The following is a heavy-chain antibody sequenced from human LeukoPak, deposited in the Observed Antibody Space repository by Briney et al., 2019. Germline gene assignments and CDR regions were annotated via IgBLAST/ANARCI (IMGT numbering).Heavy chain of an antibody. Sequence: ASVKVSCKASGYTFTGYYMHWVRQAPGQGLEWMGWINPNSGGTNYAQKFQGRVTMTRDTSISTAYMELSRLRSEDTAVYYCAIDPDIVGATSEAYWGQGTLVTVSS. CDR2: INPNSGGT. D-gene: IGHD1-26*01. CDR1: GYTFTGYY. J-gene: IGHJ4*02. V-gene: IGHV1-2*02. CDR3: AIDPDIVGATSEAY.